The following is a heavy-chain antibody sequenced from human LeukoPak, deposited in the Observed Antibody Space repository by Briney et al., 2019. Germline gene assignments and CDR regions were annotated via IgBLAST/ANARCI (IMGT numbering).Heavy chain of an antibody. CDR1: GYTFTSYD. Sequence: GASVKVSCKASGYTFTSYDINWVRQATGQGLEWMGWMNPNSGNTGYAQKFQGRVTITRNTSISTAYMELSSLRSEDTAVYYCARGWEPRLYYYYYMDVWGKGTTVTVSS. CDR2: MNPNSGNT. J-gene: IGHJ6*03. CDR3: ARGWEPRLYYYYYMDV. V-gene: IGHV1-8*03. D-gene: IGHD1-26*01.